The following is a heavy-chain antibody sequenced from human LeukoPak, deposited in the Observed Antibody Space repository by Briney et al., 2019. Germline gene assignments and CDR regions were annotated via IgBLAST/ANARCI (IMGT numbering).Heavy chain of an antibody. CDR1: GYSISSGYY. CDR3: ARSGSGSSYYYFDY. V-gene: IGHV4-38-2*01. J-gene: IGHJ4*02. Sequence: SETLSLTCAVSGYSISSGYYWGWIRQPPGKGLEWIGSIYHSGRTYYNPSLKSRVTISVDTSKNQFSLKLSSVTAADTAVYYCARSGSGSSYYYFDYWGQGTLVTVSS. CDR2: IYHSGRT. D-gene: IGHD3-10*01.